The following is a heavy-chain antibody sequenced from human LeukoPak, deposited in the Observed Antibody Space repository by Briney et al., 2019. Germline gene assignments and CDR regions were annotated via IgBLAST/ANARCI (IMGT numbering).Heavy chain of an antibody. CDR2: ISWSSGTI. D-gene: IGHD2-2*01. J-gene: IGHJ4*02. CDR3: ARDCGTTTCSYFDY. CDR1: AFTFSNYS. V-gene: IGHV3-48*01. Sequence: GGSLRLSCAASAFTFSNYSMNWVRQAPGKGLEWLSYISWSSGTIYYADSVKGRFTISRDNAKNSLYLQMNSLRAEDTAVYYCARDCGTTTCSYFDYWGQGTLVTVSS.